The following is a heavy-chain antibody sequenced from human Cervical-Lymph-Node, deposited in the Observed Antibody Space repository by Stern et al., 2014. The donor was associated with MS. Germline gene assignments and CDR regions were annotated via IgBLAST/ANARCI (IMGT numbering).Heavy chain of an antibody. J-gene: IGHJ1*01. D-gene: IGHD3-9*01. CDR2: VSNSGMTL. CDR3: ARTWRENTFDL. Sequence: EVQLVQSGGGSVQPGGSLKLSCEASGFTFSTYGMSWVRQAPGKGLQWISFVSNSGMTLHYADSVEGRFTMSRDNAGSTVHLQMHSLRDEDTAIYYCARTWRENTFDLWGQGTLVTVSS. CDR1: GFTFSTYG. V-gene: IGHV3-48*02.